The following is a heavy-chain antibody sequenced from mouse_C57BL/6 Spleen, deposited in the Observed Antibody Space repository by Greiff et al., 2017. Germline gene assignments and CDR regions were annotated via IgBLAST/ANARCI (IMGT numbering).Heavy chain of an antibody. CDR1: GYTFTDHE. CDR2: IDSETGGT. D-gene: IGHD1-1*01. CDR3: TKGVTTVVGTGFDY. V-gene: IGHV1-15*01. Sequence: QVQLQPSGAELVRPGASVTLSCKASGYTFTDHEMHRVKPTPVHGLEWIGAIDSETGGTAYNQKFKGKAILAADKSSSTAYMELRSLTSEDSAVYYCTKGVTTVVGTGFDYWGQGTTLTVSS. J-gene: IGHJ2*01.